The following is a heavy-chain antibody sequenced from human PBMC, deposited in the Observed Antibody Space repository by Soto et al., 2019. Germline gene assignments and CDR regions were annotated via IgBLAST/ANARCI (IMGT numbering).Heavy chain of an antibody. Sequence: GGSLRLSCAASGFTFATYGMNWVRQGPGGGLEWVSSINPGGTSPFYADSVKGRFAISRDNSKNTVYLDMHNLTVVDTAVYYCAKGRLNWNLHWGQGTLVTVSS. J-gene: IGHJ4*02. CDR1: GFTFATYG. D-gene: IGHD1-7*01. CDR3: AKGRLNWNLH. CDR2: INPGGTSP. V-gene: IGHV3-23*01.